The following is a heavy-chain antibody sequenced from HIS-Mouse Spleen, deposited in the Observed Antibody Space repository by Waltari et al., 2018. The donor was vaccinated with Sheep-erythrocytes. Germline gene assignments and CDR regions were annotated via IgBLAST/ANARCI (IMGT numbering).Heavy chain of an antibody. CDR3: ASAGGYCSSTSCHNWFDP. J-gene: IGHJ5*02. Sequence: EVQLVASGVGLVKPGGSLILRCGASAGTFRSYRSTAVRQAPGKGLEWVSSISSSSSYIYYADSVKGRFTISRDNAKNSLYLQMNSLRAEDTAVYYCASAGGYCSSTSCHNWFDPWGQGTLVTVSS. CDR2: ISSSSSYI. V-gene: IGHV3-21*01. CDR1: AGTFRSYR. D-gene: IGHD2-2*01.